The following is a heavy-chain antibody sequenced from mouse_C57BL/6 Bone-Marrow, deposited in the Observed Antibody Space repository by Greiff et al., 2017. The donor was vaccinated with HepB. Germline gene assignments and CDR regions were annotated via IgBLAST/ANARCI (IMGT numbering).Heavy chain of an antibody. CDR1: GYTFTDYY. V-gene: IGHV1-26*01. J-gene: IGHJ3*01. D-gene: IGHD1-1*01. Sequence: VQLQQSGPELVKPGASVKISCKASGYTFTDYYMNWVKQSHGKSLEWIGDINPNNGGTSYNQKFKGKATLTVDKSSSTAYMELRSLTSEDSAVYYCAYGSSWFAYWGQGTLVTVSA. CDR3: AYGSSWFAY. CDR2: INPNNGGT.